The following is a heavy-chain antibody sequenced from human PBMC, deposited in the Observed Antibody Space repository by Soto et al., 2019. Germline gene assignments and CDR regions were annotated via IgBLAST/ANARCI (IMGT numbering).Heavy chain of an antibody. D-gene: IGHD6-19*01. CDR3: AKGPHTNVGWPYYFES. J-gene: IGHJ4*02. V-gene: IGHV3-48*02. CDR1: GFSLANCP. Sequence: SLRLSCVASGFSLANCPMNWVRQTPGKGLEWISYSSPRGDTIYYADSVEGRFTISRDNARNSLSLHMSSLRDEDSALYYCAKGPHTNVGWPYYFESWGQGVPVTVSS. CDR2: SSPRGDTI.